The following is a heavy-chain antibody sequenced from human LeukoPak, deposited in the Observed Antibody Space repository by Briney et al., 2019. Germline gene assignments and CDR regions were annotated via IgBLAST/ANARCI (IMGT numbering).Heavy chain of an antibody. CDR1: GYTFTSYY. CDR2: NNPSGGST. Sequence: ASVKVSCKASGYTFTSYYMHWVRQAPGQGLEGMGINNPSGGSTSYAQKFQGRVTMTRDTSTSTAYMELSSLRSEDTAVYYCARAPMRDDFWSGTHYSYMDVWGKGTTVTVSS. D-gene: IGHD3-3*01. V-gene: IGHV1-46*01. J-gene: IGHJ6*03. CDR3: ARAPMRDDFWSGTHYSYMDV.